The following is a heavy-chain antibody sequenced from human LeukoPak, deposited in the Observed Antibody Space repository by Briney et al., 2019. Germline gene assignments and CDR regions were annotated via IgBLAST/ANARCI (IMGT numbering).Heavy chain of an antibody. CDR3: ARAVVVVPAANELFDY. J-gene: IGHJ4*02. V-gene: IGHV1-46*01. CDR2: INPSGGST. Sequence: ASVKVSCKASGYTFTSYYMHWVRQAPGQGLEWMGIINPSGGSTSYAQKFQGRVTMTRDMSTSTVYMELSSLRSEDTAVYYCARAVVVVPAANELFDYWGQRTLVTVSS. D-gene: IGHD2-2*01. CDR1: GYTFTSYY.